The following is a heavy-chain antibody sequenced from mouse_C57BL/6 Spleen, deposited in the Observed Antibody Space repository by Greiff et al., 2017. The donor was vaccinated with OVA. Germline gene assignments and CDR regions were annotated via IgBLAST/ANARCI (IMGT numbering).Heavy chain of an antibody. CDR2: ISNLAYSI. J-gene: IGHJ2*01. CDR3: ARSLWDGGPFDY. CDR1: GFTFSDYG. V-gene: IGHV5-15*01. Sequence: EVHLVESGGGLVQPGGSLKLSCAASGFTFSDYGMAWVRQAPRKGPEWVAFISNLAYSIYYADTVTGRFTISSENAKNTLYLEMSSLRSEDTAMYYCARSLWDGGPFDYWGQGTTLTVSS. D-gene: IGHD4-1*01.